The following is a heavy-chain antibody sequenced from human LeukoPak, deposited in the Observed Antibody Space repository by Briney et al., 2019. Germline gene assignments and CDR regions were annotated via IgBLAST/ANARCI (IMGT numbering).Heavy chain of an antibody. CDR3: ASHYDTSGYHYFDF. J-gene: IGHJ4*02. D-gene: IGHD3-22*01. CDR1: GFTFSSYG. V-gene: IGHV3-30*03. CDR2: ISYDGSNK. Sequence: GGSLRLSCAASGFTFSSYGMHWVRQAPGKGLDWAAVISYDGSNKYYADSVKGRFTISRDSSKNTLYLQMNSLRAEDTAVYYCASHYDTSGYHYFDFRGQGTLVTVSS.